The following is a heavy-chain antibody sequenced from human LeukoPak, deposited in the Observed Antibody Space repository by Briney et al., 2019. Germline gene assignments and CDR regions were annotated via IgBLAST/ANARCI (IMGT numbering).Heavy chain of an antibody. D-gene: IGHD6-13*01. V-gene: IGHV1-18*01. CDR2: ISAYNGNT. CDR1: GYTFTSYG. Sequence: ASVKISCKASGYTFTSYGISWVRQAPGQGLEWMGWISAYNGNTNYAQKLQGRVTMTTDTSTSTAYMELRSLRSDDTAVYYCARAGSSSWPSDFDYWGQGTLVTVSS. J-gene: IGHJ4*02. CDR3: ARAGSSSWPSDFDY.